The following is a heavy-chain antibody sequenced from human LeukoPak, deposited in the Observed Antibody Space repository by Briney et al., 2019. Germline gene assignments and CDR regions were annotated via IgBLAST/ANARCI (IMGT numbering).Heavy chain of an antibody. V-gene: IGHV1-18*01. CDR1: GYTFTSYG. D-gene: IGHD6-6*01. J-gene: IGHJ4*02. Sequence: ASVKVSCKASGYTFTSYGISWVRQAPGQGLEWMGWISAYNGNTNCAQKLQGRVTMTTDTSTSTAYMELRSLRSDDTAVYYCAKDRDSSSSAPGDYFDYWGQGTLVTVSS. CDR2: ISAYNGNT. CDR3: AKDRDSSSSAPGDYFDY.